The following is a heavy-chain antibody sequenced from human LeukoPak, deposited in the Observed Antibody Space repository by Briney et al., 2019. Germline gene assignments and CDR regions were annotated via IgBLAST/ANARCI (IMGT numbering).Heavy chain of an antibody. D-gene: IGHD2-2*01. V-gene: IGHV4-39*01. CDR3: ARHFVVPAATAELDY. CDR1: GGSIGSYY. Sequence: PSETLSLTCTVSGGSIGSYYWSWIRQPPGKGLEWIGSIYYSGSTYYNPSLKSRVTISVDTSKNQFSLKLSSVTAADTAVYYCARHFVVPAATAELDYWGQGTLVTVSS. J-gene: IGHJ4*02. CDR2: IYYSGST.